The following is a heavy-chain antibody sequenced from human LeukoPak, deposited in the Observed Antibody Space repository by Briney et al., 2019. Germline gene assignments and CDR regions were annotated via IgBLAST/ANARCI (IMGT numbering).Heavy chain of an antibody. V-gene: IGHV4-39*07. CDR1: GGSISSSSYY. Sequence: SETLSLTCTVSGGSISSSSYYWGWIRQPPGKGLEWIGSIYYSGSTYYNPSLKSRVTISVDTSKNPFSLKLSSVTAADTAVYFCARGRVSSSTWYSTYYYFFYMDFWGKGTTVTVSS. J-gene: IGHJ6*03. CDR3: ARGRVSSSTWYSTYYYFFYMDF. D-gene: IGHD4-11*01. CDR2: IYYSGST.